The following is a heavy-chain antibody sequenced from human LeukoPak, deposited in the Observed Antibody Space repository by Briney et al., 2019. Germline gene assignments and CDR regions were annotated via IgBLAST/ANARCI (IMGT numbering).Heavy chain of an antibody. J-gene: IGHJ4*02. CDR3: ARDRVRGDYGVDY. CDR2: IKRDGSAR. D-gene: IGHD4-17*01. V-gene: IGHV3-7*04. CDR1: GFTFRDYW. Sequence: GGSLRLSCAATGFTFRDYWMTWVRRPPGKGLEWVANIKRDGSARYYVDSVKGRFTLSRDNAKDVLYLHMNSLRVEDTAVYYCARDRVRGDYGVDYWGQGTLVTVAS.